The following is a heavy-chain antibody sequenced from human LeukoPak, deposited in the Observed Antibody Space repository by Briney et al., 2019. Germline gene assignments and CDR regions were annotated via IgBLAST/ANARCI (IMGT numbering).Heavy chain of an antibody. CDR3: ASAAPSYDSSGYYYSLYRY. CDR2: INPNSGGT. D-gene: IGHD3-22*01. Sequence: EASVKVSCTASGYTFTGYYMHWVRQAPGQGLEWMGRINPNSGGTNYAQKFQGRVTMTRDTSISTAYMELSRLRSDDTAVYYCASAAPSYDSSGYYYSLYRYWGQGTLVTVSS. J-gene: IGHJ4*02. V-gene: IGHV1-2*06. CDR1: GYTFTGYY.